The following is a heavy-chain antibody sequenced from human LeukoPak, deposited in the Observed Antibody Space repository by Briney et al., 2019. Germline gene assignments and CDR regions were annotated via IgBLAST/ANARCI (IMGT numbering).Heavy chain of an antibody. V-gene: IGHV3-7*01. CDR2: IKQDGSEK. CDR3: AAQYYDFWSGMYYFDY. Sequence: GGSLRLSCAASAFTFTSYWMSWVRQAPGKGLEWVANIKQDGSEKYYVDSVKGRFTISRDNAKNSLYLQMNSLRAEDTAVYYCAAQYYDFWSGMYYFDYWGQGTLVTVSS. D-gene: IGHD3-3*01. J-gene: IGHJ4*02. CDR1: AFTFTSYW.